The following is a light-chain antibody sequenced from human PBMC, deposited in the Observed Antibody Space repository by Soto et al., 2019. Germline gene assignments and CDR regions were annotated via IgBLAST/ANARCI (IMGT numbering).Light chain of an antibody. Sequence: EIVMTQSPATLSVSPGERATLSCRASQSVSTNLAWYQQKPGQAPRFLIYGASTRATDIPARFSGSGSETESTLTISSLQSEDFAVYYCQQYNNWPLTFGGGTKVDIK. CDR3: QQYNNWPLT. CDR2: GAS. V-gene: IGKV3-15*01. J-gene: IGKJ4*01. CDR1: QSVSTN.